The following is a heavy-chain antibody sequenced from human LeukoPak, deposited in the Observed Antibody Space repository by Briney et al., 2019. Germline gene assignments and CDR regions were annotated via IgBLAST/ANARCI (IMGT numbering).Heavy chain of an antibody. V-gene: IGHV3-53*01. CDR3: ARAKRAADFFEGFDS. CDR1: GFTVSSNY. D-gene: IGHD6-13*01. CDR2: FYSDGST. Sequence: GGSLRLSCAVSGFTVSSNYMNWVRQAPGKGLEWVSIFYSDGSTFYADSVRGRFTISRDNSKNTLFLQMNSLRAEDTAVYYCARAKRAADFFEGFDSWGQGTLVTASS. J-gene: IGHJ4*02.